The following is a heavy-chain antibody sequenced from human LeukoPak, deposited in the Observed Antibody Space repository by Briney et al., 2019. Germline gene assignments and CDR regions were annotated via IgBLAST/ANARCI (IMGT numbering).Heavy chain of an antibody. CDR2: IHTDGVIT. D-gene: IGHD3-10*01. Sequence: GGSPRLSCAASGFNVSGYWIHWVRQAPGKGLMWVSRIHTDGVITNFADFVKGRFTISRDNAKNTVYLQMYSLTAEDTAVYYCARVYYPTSDEARLHGMDVWGQGTTVTASS. V-gene: IGHV3-74*01. CDR3: ARVYYPTSDEARLHGMDV. CDR1: GFNVSGYW. J-gene: IGHJ6*02.